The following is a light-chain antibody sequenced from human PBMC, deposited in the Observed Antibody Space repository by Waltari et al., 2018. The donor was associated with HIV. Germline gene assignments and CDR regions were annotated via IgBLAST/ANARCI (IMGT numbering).Light chain of an antibody. CDR2: GAS. V-gene: IGKV3-15*01. CDR3: QKYNNWPPWT. J-gene: IGKJ1*01. CDR1: QYVSNN. Sequence: EIVMTQSPATLSVSPGERATLSCRASQYVSNNLAWYQQKPGQAPRLVSYGASTRATGIPARFRGSGSGTEFTLTISSLQSEDFAVYYCQKYNNWPPWTFGQGTKVEIK.